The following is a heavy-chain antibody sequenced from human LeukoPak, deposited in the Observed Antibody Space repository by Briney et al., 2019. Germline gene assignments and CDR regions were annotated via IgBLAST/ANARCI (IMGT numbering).Heavy chain of an antibody. V-gene: IGHV3-21*01. CDR1: GFTFSSYS. J-gene: IGHJ4*02. D-gene: IGHD5-18*01. CDR2: ISSSSSYI. Sequence: GGSLRLSCAASGFTFSSYSMNWVRQAPGKGLEWVSSISSSSSYIYYADSVKGRFTISRDNSKNTMYLQMDSLNAEDTAVYYCASTDVDTAMVTSFDYWGQGTLVTVSS. CDR3: ASTDVDTAMVTSFDY.